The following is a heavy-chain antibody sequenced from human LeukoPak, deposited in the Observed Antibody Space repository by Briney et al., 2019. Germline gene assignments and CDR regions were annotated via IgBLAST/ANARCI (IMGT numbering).Heavy chain of an antibody. CDR2: FSGGVGST. J-gene: IGHJ6*04. V-gene: IGHV3-23*01. CDR1: GFTFSTYA. D-gene: IGHD3-10*02. CDR3: AELGITMIGGV. Sequence: GGSLRLSCAASGFTFSTYAMSWVRQAPGKGLEWVSAFSGGVGSTYYADSVKGRFTISRDNAKNSLYLQMNSLRAEDTAVYYCAELGITMIGGVWGKGTTVTISS.